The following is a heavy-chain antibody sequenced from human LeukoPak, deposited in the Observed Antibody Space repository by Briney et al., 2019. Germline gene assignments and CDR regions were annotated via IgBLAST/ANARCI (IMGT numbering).Heavy chain of an antibody. J-gene: IGHJ6*03. V-gene: IGHV1-69*13. CDR1: GGTFSSYA. Sequence: SVKVSCKASGGTFSSYAISWVRQAPGQGLEWMGGIIPIFGTANYAQKFQGRVTITADESTSTAYMELSSLRSVDTAVYYCASGSTYYDFWSGYLFSFYYYYMDVWGKGTTVTVSS. D-gene: IGHD3-3*01. CDR3: ASGSTYYDFWSGYLFSFYYYYMDV. CDR2: IIPIFGTA.